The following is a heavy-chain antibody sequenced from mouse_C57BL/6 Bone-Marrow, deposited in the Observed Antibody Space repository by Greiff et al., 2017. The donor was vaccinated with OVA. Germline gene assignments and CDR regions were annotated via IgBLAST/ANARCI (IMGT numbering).Heavy chain of an antibody. CDR2: INPNYGTT. CDR1: GYSFTDYN. Sequence: EVQLQESGPELVKPGASVKISCKASGYSFTDYNMNWVKQSNGKSLEWIGVINPNYGTTSYNQTFKGKATLTVDQSTSTDYMEVNSLRYEDSAVYYCELLWSFAYWGQGTMVTVSA. J-gene: IGHJ3*01. CDR3: ELLWSFAY. V-gene: IGHV1-39*01. D-gene: IGHD2-1*01.